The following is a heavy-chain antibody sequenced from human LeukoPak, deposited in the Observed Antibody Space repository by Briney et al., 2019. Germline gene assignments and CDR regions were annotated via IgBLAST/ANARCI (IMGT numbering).Heavy chain of an antibody. CDR3: AKDMGGWFGELY. D-gene: IGHD3-10*01. V-gene: IGHV3-23*01. CDR2: ISGSGGST. J-gene: IGHJ4*02. CDR1: GFTFSSYA. Sequence: HAGGSLRLSCAASGFTFSSYAMSWVRQAPGKGLEWVSAISGSGGSTYYADSVKGRFTISRDNSKNTMYLQMNSLRAEDTAVYYCAKDMGGWFGELYGGQGTLVTVSS.